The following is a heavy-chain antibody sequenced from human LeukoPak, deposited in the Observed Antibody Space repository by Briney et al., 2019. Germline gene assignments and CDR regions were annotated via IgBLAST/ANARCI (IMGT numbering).Heavy chain of an antibody. CDR3: AKERDGFRTYYFDY. V-gene: IGHV3-30*18. Sequence: GGSLRLSCAASGITFSDYYMTWIRQAPGKGLEWVAVISYDGSNKYYADSVKGRFTISRDNSKNTLYLQMNSLRAEDTAVYFCAKERDGFRTYYFDYWGQGTLVTVSS. J-gene: IGHJ4*02. CDR1: GITFSDYY. CDR2: ISYDGSNK. D-gene: IGHD5-24*01.